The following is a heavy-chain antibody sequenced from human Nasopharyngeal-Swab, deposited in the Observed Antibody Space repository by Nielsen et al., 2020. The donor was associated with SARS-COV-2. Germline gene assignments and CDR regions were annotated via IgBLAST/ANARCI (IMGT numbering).Heavy chain of an antibody. J-gene: IGHJ2*01. Sequence: ASVKVSCKASGYTFTSYDINWVRQATGQGLEWMGWMNPNSGNTGHAQKLQGRVTLTRKPSISNAYMELSSLRSEDTAVYYCARGLVVVPAGNDWYFDLWGRGTLVTVSS. D-gene: IGHD2-2*01. CDR3: ARGLVVVPAGNDWYFDL. CDR2: MNPNSGNT. CDR1: GYTFTSYD. V-gene: IGHV1-8*01.